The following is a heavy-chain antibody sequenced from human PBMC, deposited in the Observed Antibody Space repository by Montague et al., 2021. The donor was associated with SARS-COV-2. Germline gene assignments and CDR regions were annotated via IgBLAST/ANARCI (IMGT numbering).Heavy chain of an antibody. D-gene: IGHD1-26*01. V-gene: IGHV3-33*01. CDR2: IWYDGSQK. J-gene: IGHJ6*03. CDR3: ARGASRLKSGRDLGAYYYIDV. CDR1: GFMFSNYG. Sequence: SLRLSCAAPGFMFSNYGMHWVRQAPGKGLEWVAVIWYDGSQKYYTDSVKGRFTISRDQSKKMLYLQMNSLGAEDTAVYYCARGASRLKSGRDLGAYYYIDVWGKGTTVTVS.